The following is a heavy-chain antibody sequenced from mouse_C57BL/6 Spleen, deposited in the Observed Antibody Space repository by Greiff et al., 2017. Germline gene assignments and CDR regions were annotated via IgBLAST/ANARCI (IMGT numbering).Heavy chain of an antibody. D-gene: IGHD2-12*01. J-gene: IGHJ2*01. CDR1: GYAFSSSW. Sequence: QVQLQQSGPELVKPGASVKISCKASGYAFSSSWMNWVKQRPGKGLEWIGRIYPGDGDTNYNGKFKGKATLTADKSSSTAYMQLSSLTSEDSEVYFCAREGGYSYDGAFDYWGQGTTLTVSS. CDR3: AREGGYSYDGAFDY. V-gene: IGHV1-82*01. CDR2: IYPGDGDT.